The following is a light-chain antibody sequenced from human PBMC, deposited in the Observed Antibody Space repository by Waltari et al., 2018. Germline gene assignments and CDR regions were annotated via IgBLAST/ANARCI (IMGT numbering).Light chain of an antibody. J-gene: IGKJ5*01. V-gene: IGKV1-9*01. Sequence: DIQLTQSPSFLSASVGDRVTITCRASQGLTSYFAWYQQKPGNAPKLLIYGASTLQSGVPSRFSGSGSGTEFTLTISSLQPEDSATYYCQQLNSYPITFDQGTRVESK. CDR3: QQLNSYPIT. CDR1: QGLTSY. CDR2: GAS.